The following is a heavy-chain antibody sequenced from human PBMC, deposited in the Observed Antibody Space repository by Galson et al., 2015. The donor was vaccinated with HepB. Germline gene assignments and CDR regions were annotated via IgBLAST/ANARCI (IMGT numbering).Heavy chain of an antibody. Sequence: SVKVSCKASGYTFTSYGISWVRQAPGQGLEWMEWISAYNGNTNYAQKLQGRVTMTTDTSTSTAYMELRSLRSDDTAVYYCARDSSRSMVRGVRYFDLWGRGTLVTVSS. CDR2: ISAYNGNT. D-gene: IGHD3-10*01. V-gene: IGHV1-18*04. CDR1: GYTFTSYG. J-gene: IGHJ2*01. CDR3: ARDSSRSMVRGVRYFDL.